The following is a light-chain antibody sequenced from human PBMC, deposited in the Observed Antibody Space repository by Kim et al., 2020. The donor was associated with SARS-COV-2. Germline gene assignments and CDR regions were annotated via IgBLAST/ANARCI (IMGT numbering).Light chain of an antibody. CDR3: NSRDRSDNHRV. Sequence: SSELTQDPAVSVALGQTVRITCQGDSLRSYYASWYQQKPGQDPVIVIYGKNNRPSGIPDRFSGYSSGNTASLTITGAQAEDEADYYCNSRDRSDNHRVFG. V-gene: IGLV3-19*01. CDR1: SLRSYY. CDR2: GKN. J-gene: IGLJ3*02.